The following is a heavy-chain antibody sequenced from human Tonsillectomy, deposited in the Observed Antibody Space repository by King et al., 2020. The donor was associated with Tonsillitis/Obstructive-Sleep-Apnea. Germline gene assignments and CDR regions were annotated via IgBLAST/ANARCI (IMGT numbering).Heavy chain of an antibody. CDR2: ISGSGGTT. CDR1: GFTFTSYA. D-gene: IGHD4-17*01. V-gene: IGHV3-23*04. J-gene: IGHJ4*02. CDR3: AQHMPTVTPPKGPFDY. Sequence: QLVQSGGGLVQPGGSLRLSCAASGFTFTSYAMSWVRQAPGKGLEWVSAISGSGGTTYYADSVKGRFTISRDNSKNTLYLQMNILRAEDTAVYYCAQHMPTVTPPKGPFDYWGQGTLVTVSS.